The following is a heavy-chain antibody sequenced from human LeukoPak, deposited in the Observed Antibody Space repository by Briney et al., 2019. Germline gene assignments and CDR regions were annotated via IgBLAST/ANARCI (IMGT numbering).Heavy chain of an antibody. CDR1: GGSFSGYY. CDR2: INHSGST. Sequence: PSETLSLTCAVYGGSFSGYYWSWIRQPPGKGLEWIGEINHSGSTNYNPSLKSRVTISVDTSKNQFSLKLGSVTAADTAVYYCAGVLTAIPTNFDYWGQGTLVTVSS. CDR3: AGVLTAIPTNFDY. D-gene: IGHD1-20*01. V-gene: IGHV4-34*01. J-gene: IGHJ4*02.